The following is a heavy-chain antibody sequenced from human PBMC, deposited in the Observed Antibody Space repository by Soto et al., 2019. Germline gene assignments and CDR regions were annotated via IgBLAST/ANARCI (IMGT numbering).Heavy chain of an antibody. CDR1: GGSISSGGYY. CDR3: ATRPPQIVVTLLPFPS. D-gene: IGHD2-15*01. V-gene: IGHV4-31*09. J-gene: IGHJ5*02. Sequence: PSETLSLTCTVSGGSISSGGYYWSWIRQHPGKGLEWIGYIYHTGNTRYNPSLKSRVTISVDKPNNQFSLKLTSMTGADTAVYFCATRPPQIVVTLLPFPSWGQGSPVTVSS. CDR2: IYHTGNT.